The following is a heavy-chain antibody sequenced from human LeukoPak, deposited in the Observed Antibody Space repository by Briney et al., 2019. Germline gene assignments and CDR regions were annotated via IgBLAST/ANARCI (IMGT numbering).Heavy chain of an antibody. CDR3: ARGTAEPDY. CDR1: GYTFTSYS. D-gene: IGHD5-18*01. J-gene: IGHJ4*02. Sequence: ASVKVSCKASGYTFTSYSMNWVRQAPGQGLEYMGWINTSTGNPTYAQGFTGRFVFSLDTSVSTAYLHISSLKAEDTAVYYCARGTAEPDYWGQGTLVTVSS. V-gene: IGHV7-4-1*02. CDR2: INTSTGNP.